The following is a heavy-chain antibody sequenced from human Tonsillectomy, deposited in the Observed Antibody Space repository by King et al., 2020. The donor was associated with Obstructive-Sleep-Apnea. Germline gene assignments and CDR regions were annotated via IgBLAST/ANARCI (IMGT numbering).Heavy chain of an antibody. Sequence: VQLQESGPGLVKPSQTLSLTCTVSGGSISSGGYYWSWIRQHPGKGLEWIGYIYYSGSTYYNPSLKSRVTISVDTSKNQFSLKLSSVTAADTAVYYCARDIPEVGYFDYWGQGTLVTVSS. V-gene: IGHV4-31*03. D-gene: IGHD1-14*01. J-gene: IGHJ4*02. CDR2: IYYSGST. CDR3: ARDIPEVGYFDY. CDR1: GGSISSGGYY.